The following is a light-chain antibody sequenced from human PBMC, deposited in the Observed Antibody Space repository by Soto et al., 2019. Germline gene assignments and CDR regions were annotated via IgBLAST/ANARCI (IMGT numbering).Light chain of an antibody. CDR3: QQYTNYAWT. CDR2: GAS. V-gene: IGKV1-5*03. CDR1: QNINNL. J-gene: IGKJ1*01. Sequence: DIQMTQSPSTLSASLGDSVTITCRASQNINNLLAWYQQQPGKAPKLLIYGASSLYRGVSSRFSGSVSGTQFTLTINGLQSDDFATYYCQQYTNYAWTFGQATTVEVK.